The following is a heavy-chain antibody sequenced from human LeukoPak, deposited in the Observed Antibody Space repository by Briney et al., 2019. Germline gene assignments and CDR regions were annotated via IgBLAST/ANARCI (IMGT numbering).Heavy chain of an antibody. V-gene: IGHV4-39*07. J-gene: IGHJ1*01. Sequence: SETLCLTCTVSGGSISSSSYYWGWIRQPPGKGLEWIESIYYSGSTYYNPSLKSRVTISVDTSKNQFSLKLSSVTAADTAVYYCARAIFAAGYFQHWGQGTLVTVSS. CDR3: ARAIFAAGYFQH. D-gene: IGHD3-9*01. CDR1: GGSISSSSYY. CDR2: IYYSGST.